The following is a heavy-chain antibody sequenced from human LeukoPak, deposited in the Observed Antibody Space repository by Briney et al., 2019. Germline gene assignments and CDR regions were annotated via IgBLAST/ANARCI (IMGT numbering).Heavy chain of an antibody. D-gene: IGHD2-21*01. Sequence: PGGSLRLSCAASGFTFSNAWMNWVRQAPGKGLEWVGRIKSKTDGGKTEHAAPVKGRFTISRDDSKNTLYLQMNSLSAEDTAVYYCAKGQAVGETNWFDPWGQGTLVTVSS. CDR1: GFTFSNAW. CDR2: IKSKTDGGKT. J-gene: IGHJ5*02. CDR3: AKGQAVGETNWFDP. V-gene: IGHV3-15*01.